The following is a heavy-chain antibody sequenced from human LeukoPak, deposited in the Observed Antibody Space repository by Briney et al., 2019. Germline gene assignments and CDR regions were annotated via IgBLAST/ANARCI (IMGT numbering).Heavy chain of an antibody. CDR1: GYTFTGYY. J-gene: IGHJ4*02. CDR3: AKSRAAGTNYFDY. Sequence: ASVKVSCKASGYTFTGYYMHWVRQAPGQGLEWMGWINPNSGGTNYAQEFQGRVTMTRDTSISTAYMELSRLRSDDTAVYYCAKSRAAGTNYFDYWGQGTLVTVSS. V-gene: IGHV1-2*02. D-gene: IGHD6-13*01. CDR2: INPNSGGT.